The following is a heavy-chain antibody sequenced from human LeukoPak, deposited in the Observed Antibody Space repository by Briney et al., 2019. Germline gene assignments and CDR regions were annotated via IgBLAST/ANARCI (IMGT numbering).Heavy chain of an antibody. Sequence: ASVKVSCKASGYTFTSYGINWVRQAPGQRLEWMGWINAGNSNTKSSQKFQDRVTITRDTSASTVYMELSSLRSEDTAVYYCARGGAAAGTSNWFDPWGQGTLVIVSS. D-gene: IGHD6-13*01. J-gene: IGHJ5*02. CDR2: INAGNSNT. CDR1: GYTFTSYG. CDR3: ARGGAAAGTSNWFDP. V-gene: IGHV1-3*01.